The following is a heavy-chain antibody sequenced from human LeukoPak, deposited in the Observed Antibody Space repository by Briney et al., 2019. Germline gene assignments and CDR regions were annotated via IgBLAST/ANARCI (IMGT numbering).Heavy chain of an antibody. CDR2: ISSSSSYI. CDR1: GFTFSSYS. D-gene: IGHD2-15*01. CDR3: ARGLVHYCSGGSCYSYYYGMDV. J-gene: IGHJ6*02. Sequence: PGGSLRLSCAASGFTFSSYSMNWVRQAPGKGLEWVSSISSSSSYIYYADSVKGRFTISRDNAKNSLYLQMNSLRAEDAAVYYCARGLVHYCSGGSCYSYYYGMDVWGQGTTVTVSS. V-gene: IGHV3-21*01.